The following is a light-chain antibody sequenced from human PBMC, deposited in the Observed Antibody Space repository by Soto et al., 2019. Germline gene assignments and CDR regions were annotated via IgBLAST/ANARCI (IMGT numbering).Light chain of an antibody. J-gene: IGLJ1*01. Sequence: QAVVTQSSSASASLGSSVKLTCTLSSGHSSYIIAWHQQQPGKAPRYLMKLEGSGSYNTGSGVPDRFSGSSSGADRYLTISNLQFEDEADYYCETCVSNTYVFGTGTKVTVL. CDR3: ETCVSNTYV. V-gene: IGLV4-60*02. CDR1: SGHSSYI. CDR2: LEGSGSY.